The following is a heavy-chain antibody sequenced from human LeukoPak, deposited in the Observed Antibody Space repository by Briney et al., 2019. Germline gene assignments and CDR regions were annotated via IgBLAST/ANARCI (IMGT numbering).Heavy chain of an antibody. CDR1: GFTFSSYG. J-gene: IGHJ4*02. CDR3: AKWRRGYYDGSGADDFNY. Sequence: GGSLRLSCAASGFTFSSYGMSWVRQAPGKGLEWVSAISGSGSFTYYADSVKGRFTISRDNSKNTLYLQMNTLRAEDTAVYYCAKWRRGYYDGSGADDFNYWGQGTVVTVSS. D-gene: IGHD3-22*01. CDR2: ISGSGSFT. V-gene: IGHV3-23*01.